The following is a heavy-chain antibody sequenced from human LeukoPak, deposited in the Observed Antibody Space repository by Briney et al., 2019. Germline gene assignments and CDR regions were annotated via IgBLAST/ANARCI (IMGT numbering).Heavy chain of an antibody. J-gene: IGHJ4*02. CDR1: GYTFNSYY. Sequence: GASVKVSCKASGYTFNSYYMHWVRQAPGQGLEWMGIINPSGGSTSYAQKFQGRVTMTRDTSTSTVYMELSSLRSEDTAVYYCAREYYYDSSGYGSFDYWGQGTLVTVSS. CDR2: INPSGGST. V-gene: IGHV1-46*02. CDR3: AREYYYDSSGYGSFDY. D-gene: IGHD3-22*01.